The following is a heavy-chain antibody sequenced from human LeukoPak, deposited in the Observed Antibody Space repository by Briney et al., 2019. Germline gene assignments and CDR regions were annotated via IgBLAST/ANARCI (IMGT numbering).Heavy chain of an antibody. J-gene: IGHJ4*02. CDR3: ARDQNSGSYSRFDY. CDR1: GYTFTRYG. V-gene: IGHV1-18*01. D-gene: IGHD1-26*01. CDR2: ISAYNGNT. Sequence: ASVNVSCKASGYTFTRYGIRWVGQPPGQGLEGMGWISAYNGNTNYAQKLQGRVTMTTDTSTSTAYMELRSLRSDDTAVYYCARDQNSGSYSRFDYWGQGTLVTVSS.